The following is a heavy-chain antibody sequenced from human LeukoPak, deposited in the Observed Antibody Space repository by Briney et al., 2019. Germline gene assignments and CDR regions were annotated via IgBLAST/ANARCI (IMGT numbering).Heavy chain of an antibody. Sequence: GGSLRLSCAASGFPFSDSWMDWVRQAPGRGMEWVANIKQDGSEKHYADSVKGRFTISRDNAKNSLFLQMNGLRAEDTAVYYCSRRLDYWGQGALVTVSS. CDR1: GFPFSDSW. CDR3: SRRLDY. J-gene: IGHJ4*02. V-gene: IGHV3-7*01. CDR2: IKQDGSEK.